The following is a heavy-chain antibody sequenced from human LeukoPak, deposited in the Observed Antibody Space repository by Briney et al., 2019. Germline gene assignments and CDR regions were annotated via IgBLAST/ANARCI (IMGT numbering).Heavy chain of an antibody. CDR1: GFTFSSYA. V-gene: IGHV3-23*01. J-gene: IGHJ4*02. Sequence: GGSLRLSCAASGFTFSSYAKSWVRQAPGRGLEWVSAISGSGGSTYYADSVKGRFTISRDNSKNTLYLQMNSLRAEDTAIYYCATDSYVSGSYYRLFYWGQGTLVTVSS. CDR2: ISGSGGST. D-gene: IGHD3-10*01. CDR3: ATDSYVSGSYYRLFY.